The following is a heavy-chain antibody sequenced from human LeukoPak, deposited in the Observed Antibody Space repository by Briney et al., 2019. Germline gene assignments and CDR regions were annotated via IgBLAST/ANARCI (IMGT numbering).Heavy chain of an antibody. J-gene: IGHJ6*02. CDR1: GYGFTSYD. CDR2: MSPSSGTT. V-gene: IGHV1-8*01. Sequence: GASVKVSCKASGYGFTSYDVHWVRQATGQGLEWMGWMSPSSGTTGYAQNFQGRITMTRNTSIRTAYMELSSLRSEDAAVYYCARRGIVRGEFGGMDVWGQGTTVTVSS. CDR3: ARRGIVRGEFGGMDV. D-gene: IGHD3-10*01.